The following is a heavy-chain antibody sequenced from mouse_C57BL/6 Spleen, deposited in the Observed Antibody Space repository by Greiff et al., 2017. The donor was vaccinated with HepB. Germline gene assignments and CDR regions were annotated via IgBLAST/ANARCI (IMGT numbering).Heavy chain of an antibody. V-gene: IGHV1-54*01. D-gene: IGHD2-1*01. CDR3: ARGNGNYGAMDY. CDR2: INPGSGGT. J-gene: IGHJ4*01. CDR1: GYAFTNYL. Sequence: QVQLQQSGAELVRPGTSVKVSCKASGYAFTNYLIEWVKQRPGQGLEWIGLINPGSGGTNYNEKFKGKATLTADKSSSTAYMQLSSLTSEDSAVYFCARGNGNYGAMDYWGQGTSVTVSS.